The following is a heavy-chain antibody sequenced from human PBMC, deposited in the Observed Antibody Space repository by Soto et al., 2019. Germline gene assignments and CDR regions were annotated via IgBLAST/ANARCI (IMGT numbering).Heavy chain of an antibody. J-gene: IGHJ5*02. CDR1: GYTFTSYA. V-gene: IGHV1-3*01. CDR2: INAGNGNT. Sequence: ASVKVSCKASGYTFTSYAMHWVRQAPGQRLEWMGWINAGNGNTKYSQKFQGRVTITRDTSASTAYMELNSLRSEDTAVYYCARDTLYDSSGYYYVGYNWFAPWGQGTLVTVSS. D-gene: IGHD3-22*01. CDR3: ARDTLYDSSGYYYVGYNWFAP.